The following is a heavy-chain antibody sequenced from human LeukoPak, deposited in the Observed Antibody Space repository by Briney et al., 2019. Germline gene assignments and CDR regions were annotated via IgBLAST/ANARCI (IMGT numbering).Heavy chain of an antibody. Sequence: SETLSLTCAVFGGSFNPYYWTWIRQPPGKGLEWIGEINHSGSTNYNPSLKSRVTISVDTSKNQFSLKLSSVTAADTAVYYCASELTTDRVDYWGQGTLVTVSS. CDR3: ASELTTDRVDY. CDR1: GGSFNPYY. V-gene: IGHV4-34*01. J-gene: IGHJ4*02. D-gene: IGHD1-14*01. CDR2: INHSGST.